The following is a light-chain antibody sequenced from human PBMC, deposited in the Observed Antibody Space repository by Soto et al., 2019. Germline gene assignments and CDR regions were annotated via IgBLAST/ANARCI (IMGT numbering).Light chain of an antibody. CDR1: SSSIGSNT. CDR3: AAWDDSLKGPV. Sequence: QSVLPQPPSASGTPGQRVTISCSGSSSSIGSNTVNWYQQLPGTAPKLLIYSNNQRPSGVRDRFSGSKSGTSASLAISGLQSEDEAHYYCAAWDDSLKGPVFGGGTKRTVL. J-gene: IGLJ2*01. CDR2: SNN. V-gene: IGLV1-44*01.